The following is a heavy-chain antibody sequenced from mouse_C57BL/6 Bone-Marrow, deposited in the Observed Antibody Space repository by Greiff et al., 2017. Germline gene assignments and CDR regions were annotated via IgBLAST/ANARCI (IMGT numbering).Heavy chain of an antibody. CDR1: GFTFTDYY. CDR3: ARYSLAGLAY. CDR2: IRNKANGYTT. J-gene: IGHJ3*01. D-gene: IGHD1-1*01. V-gene: IGHV7-3*01. Sequence: EVKLMESGGGLVQPGGSLSLSCAASGFTFTDYYMSWVRQPPGKALEWLGFIRNKANGYTTEYSASVKGRFTISRDNSQSILYLQMNALRAEDSATYYCARYSLAGLAYWGQGTLVTVSA.